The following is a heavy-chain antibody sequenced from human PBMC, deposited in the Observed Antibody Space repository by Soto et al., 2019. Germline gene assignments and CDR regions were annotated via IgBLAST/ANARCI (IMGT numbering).Heavy chain of an antibody. D-gene: IGHD6-13*01. V-gene: IGHV4-39*01. CDR3: SRLPRIAAAGYYYYYGMDV. CDR1: GGSISSSSYY. J-gene: IGHJ6*02. Sequence: TSETLSLTCTVSGGSISSSSYYWGWIRQPPGQGLERIGSIYYSGSTYYNPSLKSRVTISVDTSRNQFSLKLSSVTAADTAVYYCSRLPRIAAAGYYYYYGMDVWGQGTTVTVSS. CDR2: IYYSGST.